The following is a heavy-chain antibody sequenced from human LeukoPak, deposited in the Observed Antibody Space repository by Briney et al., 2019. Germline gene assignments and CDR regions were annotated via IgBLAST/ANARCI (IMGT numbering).Heavy chain of an antibody. V-gene: IGHV3-30*02. CDR3: GKESGTVGSVFDM. J-gene: IGHJ3*02. Sequence: GGSLRLSCAASGFTFSSYGMHWVRQAPGKGLEWVAFIRYDASNKYYADSVKGRFTISRDNSKNTQYLQMNSLRAEDTAVYYCGKESGTVGSVFDMCGQGTMVTVSS. CDR1: GFTFSSYG. CDR2: IRYDASNK. D-gene: IGHD1-26*01.